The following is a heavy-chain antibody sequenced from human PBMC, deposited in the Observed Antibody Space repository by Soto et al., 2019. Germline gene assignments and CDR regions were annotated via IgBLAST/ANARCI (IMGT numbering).Heavy chain of an antibody. Sequence: SETLSLTCAVYGGSFSGYYWSWIRQPPGKGLEWIGEINHSGSTNYNPSLKSRVTISVDTSKNQFSLKLSSVTAADTAVYYCARGHITNWFDPWGQGTLVTVS. D-gene: IGHD3-10*01. CDR1: GGSFSGYY. J-gene: IGHJ5*02. CDR2: INHSGST. V-gene: IGHV4-34*01. CDR3: ARGHITNWFDP.